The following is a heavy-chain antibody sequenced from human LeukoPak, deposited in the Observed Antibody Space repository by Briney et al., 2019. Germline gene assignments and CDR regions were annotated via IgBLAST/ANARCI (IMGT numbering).Heavy chain of an antibody. D-gene: IGHD5-12*01. CDR3: ARDLGYDSVDY. Sequence: LSLTCTVSGGSISSHYWSWIRQPPGKGLEWISYISSSGTTIYYADSVRSRFTISRDKAMNSLYLQMRSLRAEDTAVYYCARDLGYDSVDYWGQGTLVTVSS. J-gene: IGHJ4*02. V-gene: IGHV3-11*01. CDR2: ISSSGTTI. CDR1: GGSISSHY.